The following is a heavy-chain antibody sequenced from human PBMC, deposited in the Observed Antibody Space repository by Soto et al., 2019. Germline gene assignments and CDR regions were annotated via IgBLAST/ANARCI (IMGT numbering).Heavy chain of an antibody. CDR1: GGTFSSYA. D-gene: IGHD3-22*01. CDR2: IIPIFGTA. CDR3: ARDRYYYDSSGYPLDY. V-gene: IGHV1-69*06. J-gene: IGHJ4*02. Sequence: SVKVSCKASGGTFSSYAISWVRQAPGQGLEWMGGIIPIFGTANYAQKFQGRVTITADKSTSTAYMELSSLRSEGTAVYYCARDRYYYDSSGYPLDYWGQGTLVTVSS.